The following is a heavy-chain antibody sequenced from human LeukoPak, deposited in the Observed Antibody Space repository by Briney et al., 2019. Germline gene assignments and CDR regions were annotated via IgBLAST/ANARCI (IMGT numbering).Heavy chain of an antibody. CDR2: ISAYNGNT. CDR1: GYTFTSYG. CDR3: ARDRDSGITIFGVTPGGY. D-gene: IGHD3-3*01. J-gene: IGHJ4*02. V-gene: IGHV1-18*01. Sequence: GASVKVSCKASGYTFTSYGISWVRQAPGQGLEWMGWISAYNGNTNYAQKLQGRVTMTTDTSTSTAYMELRSLRSDDTAVYYCARDRDSGITIFGVTPGGYWGQGTLVTVSS.